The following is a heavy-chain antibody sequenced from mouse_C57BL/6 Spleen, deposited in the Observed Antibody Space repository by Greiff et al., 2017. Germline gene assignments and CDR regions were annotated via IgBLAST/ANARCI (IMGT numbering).Heavy chain of an antibody. CDR3: ARQGLGRRAMDY. V-gene: IGHV5-6*01. CDR1: GFTFSSYG. Sequence: EVMLVESGGDLVKPGGSLKLSCAASGFTFSSYGMSWVRQTPDKRLEWVATISSGGSYTYYPDSVKGRFTISRDNAKNTLYLQMSSLKSEDTAMYYCARQGLGRRAMDYWGQGTSVTVSS. J-gene: IGHJ4*01. D-gene: IGHD3-3*01. CDR2: ISSGGSYT.